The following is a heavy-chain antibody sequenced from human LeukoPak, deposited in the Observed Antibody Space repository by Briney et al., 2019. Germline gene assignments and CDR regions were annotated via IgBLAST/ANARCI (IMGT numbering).Heavy chain of an antibody. Sequence: GGSLRLSCAASGFTFSSYGMHWVRQAPGKGLESVAVISYDGSNKYYADSVKGRFTISRDNSKNTLYLQMNSLRADDTAVYYCAKPRRPYSGSDWFDPWGQGTLVTVSS. CDR2: ISYDGSNK. CDR3: AKPRRPYSGSDWFDP. CDR1: GFTFSSYG. J-gene: IGHJ5*02. D-gene: IGHD6-6*01. V-gene: IGHV3-30*18.